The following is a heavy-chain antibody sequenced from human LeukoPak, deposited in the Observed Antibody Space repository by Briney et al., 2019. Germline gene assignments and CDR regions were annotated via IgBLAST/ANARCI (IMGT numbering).Heavy chain of an antibody. CDR3: AAPNYYDSSGWYYFDY. CDR1: GFTFSSYA. V-gene: IGHV3-30-3*01. D-gene: IGHD3-22*01. CDR2: ISYDGSNK. J-gene: IGHJ4*02. Sequence: GGSLRLSCAASGFTFSSYAMHWVRQAPGKGLEWVAVISYDGSNKYYADSVKGRFTISRDNSKNTLYLQMNSLRAEDTAVYYCAAPNYYDSSGWYYFDYWGQGTLVTVSS.